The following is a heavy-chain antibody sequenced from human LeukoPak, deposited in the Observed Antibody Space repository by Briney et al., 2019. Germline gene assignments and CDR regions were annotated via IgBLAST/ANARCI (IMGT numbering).Heavy chain of an antibody. D-gene: IGHD2-2*02. J-gene: IGHJ6*03. CDR1: GYAFTSYD. Sequence: GAAVKVSFKASGYAFTSYDINWGRRATGQGVEWMGWMNPNSGNTGNSKKFQGRVTITRNTSISTAYMELSSLRSEDTAVYYCARLYCSSTSCNNHYYYYMDVWGKGTTVTVSS. CDR3: ARLYCSSTSCNNHYYYYMDV. CDR2: MNPNSGNT. V-gene: IGHV1-8*03.